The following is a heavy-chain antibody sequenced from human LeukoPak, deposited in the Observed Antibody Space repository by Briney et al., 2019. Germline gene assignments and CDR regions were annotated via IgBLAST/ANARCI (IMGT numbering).Heavy chain of an antibody. CDR2: IYYSGST. D-gene: IGHD3-10*01. CDR3: VRGKGSFYDYYFRHV. CDR1: GGSISSYY. V-gene: IGHV4-59*01. J-gene: IGHJ6*03. Sequence: PSETLSLTCTVSGGSISSYYWSWIRQPPGKGLEGIGYIYYSGSTNYNPSLKSRVTISVDTSKTQFSLKLRSVTAADTAVYYSVRGKGSFYDYYFRHVWRKETTVTVSS.